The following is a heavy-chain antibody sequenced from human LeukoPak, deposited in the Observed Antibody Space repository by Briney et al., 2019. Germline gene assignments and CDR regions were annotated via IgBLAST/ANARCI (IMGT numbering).Heavy chain of an antibody. CDR1: GYTFTSYA. CDR3: ARDRYYYGSGSYDY. Sequence: GASVKVSCKASGYTFTSYAMHWVRQAPGQGLEWMGWINAGNGNTKYSRKFQGRVTITRDTSASTAYMELSSLRSEDTAVYYCARDRYYYGSGSYDYWGQGTLVTVSS. V-gene: IGHV1-3*01. J-gene: IGHJ4*02. CDR2: INAGNGNT. D-gene: IGHD3-10*01.